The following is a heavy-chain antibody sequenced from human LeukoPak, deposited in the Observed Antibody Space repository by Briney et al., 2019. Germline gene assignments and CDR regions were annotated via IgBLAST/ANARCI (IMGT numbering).Heavy chain of an antibody. CDR1: GGSISSYY. V-gene: IGHV4-59*01. CDR3: ARGYYYDSSGPREFDY. J-gene: IGHJ4*02. Sequence: SETLSLTCTVSGGSISSYYWSWIRQPPGKGLEWIGYIYYSGSTNYNPSLKSRVTISVDTSKNQFSLKLSSVTAADTAVYYCARGYYYDSSGPREFDYWGQGTLVTVSS. CDR2: IYYSGST. D-gene: IGHD3-22*01.